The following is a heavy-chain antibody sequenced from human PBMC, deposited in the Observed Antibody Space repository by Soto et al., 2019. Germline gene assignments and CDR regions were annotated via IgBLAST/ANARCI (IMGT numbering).Heavy chain of an antibody. J-gene: IGHJ4*02. CDR3: ARGLAADGA. Sequence: QVQLVQSGAEVKKPGASVKVSCTASGYTFTHYAIHWVRHAPGQRLEWMGFINAGSGNTKYSQTFQGRLTFTKDTSASTAYTDLSSLRSEITAIYYCARGLAADGAGGQGTLVTVSS. CDR1: GYTFTHYA. D-gene: IGHD2-8*01. V-gene: IGHV1-3*01. CDR2: INAGSGNT.